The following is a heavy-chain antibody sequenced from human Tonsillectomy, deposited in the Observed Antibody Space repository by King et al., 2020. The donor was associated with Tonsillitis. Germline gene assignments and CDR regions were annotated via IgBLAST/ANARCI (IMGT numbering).Heavy chain of an antibody. CDR1: GGSISDYY. V-gene: IGHV4-59*01. CDR2: IHHSGST. CDR3: AGEYSAFDH. D-gene: IGHD4-11*01. Sequence: QLQESGPGLVKPSETLSLTCTVFGGSISDYYWHWIRQPPGKGLEWIGYIHHSGSTTYNPSLRSRVTISVDTSKNQFSLKLSSVTAADTAMYYCAGEYSAFDHWGQGTLVTVSS. J-gene: IGHJ4*02.